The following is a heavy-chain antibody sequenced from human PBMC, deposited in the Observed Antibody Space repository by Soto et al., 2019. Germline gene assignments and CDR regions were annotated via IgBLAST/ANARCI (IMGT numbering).Heavy chain of an antibody. CDR1: GFTFSRYE. Sequence: LRLSCAASGFTFSRYEMNWVRQAPGKGLEWIAYIHSSGTTIYYADSVQGRFTISRDNAKNSLCLQLNSLSAEDTAVYYCATRSGGGGAFDFWGQGTMVTVSS. V-gene: IGHV3-48*03. D-gene: IGHD3-10*01. CDR2: IHSSGTTI. CDR3: ATRSGGGGAFDF. J-gene: IGHJ3*01.